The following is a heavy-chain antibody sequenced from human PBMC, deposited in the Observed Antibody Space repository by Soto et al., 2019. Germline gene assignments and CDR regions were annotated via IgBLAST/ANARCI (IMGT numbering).Heavy chain of an antibody. CDR1: GDSVRNQY. J-gene: IGHJ6*03. D-gene: IGHD3-16*01. CDR2: IYRSGST. Sequence: PSETLSLTCTVSGDSVRNQYWSWIRRPPGRGLEWIGYIYRSGSTKYNPSLKSRLTISVDTSKNQFSLELSSVTAADTAAYYCARTLDYGHMDVWGKGTTVTVSS. V-gene: IGHV4-4*09. CDR3: ARTLDYGHMDV.